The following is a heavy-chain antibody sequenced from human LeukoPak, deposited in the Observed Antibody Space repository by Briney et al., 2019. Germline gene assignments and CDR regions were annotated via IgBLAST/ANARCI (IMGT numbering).Heavy chain of an antibody. CDR2: VWYDGRNE. V-gene: IGHV3-33*06. J-gene: IGHJ3*02. CDR1: GFTFSKYG. Sequence: QPGRSLRLSCAASGFTFSKYGMHWVRQAPGKGLEWVSLVWYDGRNEDYADSVKGRFTISRDNSENTLYLQMNSLRAEDTAVYYCAKDLGVNGAFDIWGQGTMVTVSS. D-gene: IGHD3-16*01. CDR3: AKDLGVNGAFDI.